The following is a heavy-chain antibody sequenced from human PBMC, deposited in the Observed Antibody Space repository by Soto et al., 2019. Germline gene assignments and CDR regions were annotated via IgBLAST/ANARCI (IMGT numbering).Heavy chain of an antibody. V-gene: IGHV1-46*01. CDR3: ARAYTSGYQSHFDF. CDR2: MNLSGDYT. D-gene: IGHD3-22*01. Sequence: SVKVSCKASGYTFTSYYIHWVRQAPGQGLEWMGIMNLSGDYTKYEQRFQGRVTMTRDTSTSTVYMELSSLRSEDTAVYYCARAYTSGYQSHFDFWGQGTLVTVSS. CDR1: GYTFTSYY. J-gene: IGHJ4*02.